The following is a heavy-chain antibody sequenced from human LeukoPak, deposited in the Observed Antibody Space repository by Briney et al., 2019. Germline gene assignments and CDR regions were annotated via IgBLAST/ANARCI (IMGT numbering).Heavy chain of an antibody. V-gene: IGHV3-21*01. Sequence: GGSLRLSCAASGFTFSSYSMNWVRQAPGKGLEWVSSISSSSSYIYYADSVKGRFTNSKDNAKNSLYLQMNSLKAEDTAVYYCARGLLFYYDSSGYYPFDYWGQGTLVTVSS. CDR1: GFTFSSYS. J-gene: IGHJ4*02. D-gene: IGHD3-22*01. CDR2: ISSSSSYI. CDR3: ARGLLFYYDSSGYYPFDY.